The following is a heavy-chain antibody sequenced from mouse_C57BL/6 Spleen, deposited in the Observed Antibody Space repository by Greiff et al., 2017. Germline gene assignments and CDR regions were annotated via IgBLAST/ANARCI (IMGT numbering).Heavy chain of an antibody. Sequence: VQLQQPGAELVRPGSSVKLSCKASGYTFTSYWMHWVKQRPIQGLEWIGNIDPSDSETHYNQKFKDKATLTVDKSSSTAYMQLSSLTSEDSAVYYCARKRVDAMDYWGQGTSGTVSS. CDR2: IDPSDSET. V-gene: IGHV1-52*01. D-gene: IGHD1-1*02. CDR1: GYTFTSYW. J-gene: IGHJ4*01. CDR3: ARKRVDAMDY.